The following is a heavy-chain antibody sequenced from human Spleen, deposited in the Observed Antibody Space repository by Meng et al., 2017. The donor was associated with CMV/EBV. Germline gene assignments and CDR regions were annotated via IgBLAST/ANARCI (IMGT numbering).Heavy chain of an antibody. V-gene: IGHV3-30*02. CDR1: GFTFTNYG. CDR2: IQYDGGNT. CDR3: AKDHAHRSNWYGVFDY. D-gene: IGHD6-13*01. J-gene: IGHJ4*02. Sequence: GESLKISCAASGFTFTNYGMHWVRQAPGKGLEWLTFIQYDGGNTYYADSVKGRFTVSRDNSKDTLFLQMNSLRAEDTAVYYCAKDHAHRSNWYGVFDYWGQGTLVTVSS.